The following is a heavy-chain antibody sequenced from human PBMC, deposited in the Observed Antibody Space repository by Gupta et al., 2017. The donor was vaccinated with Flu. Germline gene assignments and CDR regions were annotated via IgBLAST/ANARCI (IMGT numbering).Heavy chain of an antibody. D-gene: IGHD4-17*01. CDR3: AKGGDGDYRLYYSDY. J-gene: IGHJ4*02. Sequence: QVQLQQWGAGPLKPSETLSVTCAVYGGSFSGYYWSWIRQPPGKGLEWIGEINHSASTTYNPSLKSRVTISVDRSKNQFSLKLSSVTVADTAVYYCAKGGDGDYRLYYSDYWGQGTLVTVSS. CDR2: INHSAST. CDR1: GGSFSGYY. V-gene: IGHV4-34*01.